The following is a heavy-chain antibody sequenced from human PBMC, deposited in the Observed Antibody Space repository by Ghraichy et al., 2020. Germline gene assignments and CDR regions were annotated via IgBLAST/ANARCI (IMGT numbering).Heavy chain of an antibody. CDR3: AKVPVRYSGYVDYFDY. CDR2: ISGSGGST. J-gene: IGHJ4*02. V-gene: IGHV3-23*01. D-gene: IGHD5-12*01. Sequence: GSLRLSCAASGFTFSSYAMSWVRQAPGKGLEWVSAISGSGGSTYYADSVKGRFTISRDNSKNTLYLQMNSLRAEDTAVYYCAKVPVRYSGYVDYFDYWGQGTLVTVSS. CDR1: GFTFSSYA.